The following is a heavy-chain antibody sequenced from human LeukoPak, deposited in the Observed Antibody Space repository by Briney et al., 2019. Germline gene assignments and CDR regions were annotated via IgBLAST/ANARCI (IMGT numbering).Heavy chain of an antibody. D-gene: IGHD3-22*01. CDR1: GFTFSNAW. V-gene: IGHV3-7*03. J-gene: IGHJ4*02. CDR2: IKQDGSEK. Sequence: GGSLRLSCAASGFTFSNAWMSWVRQVPRKGLEWVANIKQDGSEKYYVDSVKGRFTISRDNAKNSLYLQMNSLRAEDTAVYYCARDKGDYDTSGSLFVFGGQGTLVTVSS. CDR3: ARDKGDYDTSGSLFVF.